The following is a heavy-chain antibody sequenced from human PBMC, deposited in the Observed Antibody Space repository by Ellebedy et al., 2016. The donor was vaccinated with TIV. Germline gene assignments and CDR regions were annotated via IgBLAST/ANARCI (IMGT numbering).Heavy chain of an antibody. J-gene: IGHJ4*02. D-gene: IGHD3-16*01. CDR3: ESNYDYGVPVDF. Sequence: PAGSLRLSCRGSGYKLTNYWIGWVRQMHVNGLEWRGIIYPGDSNTMYSPSFQGQVTISADKSVSTAYLQWTSLKASDISLYFCESNYDYGVPVDFWGPGTLVIVSS. CDR1: GYKLTNYW. V-gene: IGHV5-51*01. CDR2: IYPGDSNT.